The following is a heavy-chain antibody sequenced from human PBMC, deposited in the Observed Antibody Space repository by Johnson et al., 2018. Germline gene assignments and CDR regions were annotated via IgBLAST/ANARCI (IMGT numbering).Heavy chain of an antibody. J-gene: IGHJ6*03. D-gene: IGHD6-19*01. CDR2: ISYDGSNK. CDR1: GFTFSSYA. CDR3: ARDHSRLDGFYYYYMDV. V-gene: IGHV3-30-3*01. Sequence: QLVQSGGGVVQPGRSLRLSCSASGFTFSSYAMHWVRQAPGKGLEWVAVISYDGSNKYYADFVKGRFTLSRYNSKNTLYLQMNRLRAEDTAVYYWARDHSRLDGFYYYYMDVWGKGTTVTVSS.